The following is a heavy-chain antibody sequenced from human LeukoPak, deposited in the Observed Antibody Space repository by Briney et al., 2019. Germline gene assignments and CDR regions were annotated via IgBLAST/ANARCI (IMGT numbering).Heavy chain of an antibody. CDR2: IYSGGST. Sequence: PGGSLRPSCAASGFTVSSNYMSWVRQAPGKGLEWVSVIYSGGSTYYADSVKGRFTISRDNSKNTLYLQMNSLRAEDTAVYYCARARYYDILTGYVSAAFDIWGQGTMVTVSS. V-gene: IGHV3-66*01. CDR1: GFTVSSNY. D-gene: IGHD3-9*01. J-gene: IGHJ3*02. CDR3: ARARYYDILTGYVSAAFDI.